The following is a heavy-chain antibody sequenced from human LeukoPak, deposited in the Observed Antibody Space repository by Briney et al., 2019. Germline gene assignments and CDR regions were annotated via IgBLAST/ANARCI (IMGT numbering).Heavy chain of an antibody. D-gene: IGHD6-13*01. Sequence: PGGSLRLSCAASGFTVSSNHMSWVRQAPGKGLEWVSVIYSGGSTYYADSVKGRITISRDNSKNTLYLQMNSLRAEDTAVYYCASHSSSWYGFDYWGQGTLVTVSS. J-gene: IGHJ4*02. CDR1: GFTVSSNH. CDR2: IYSGGST. CDR3: ASHSSSWYGFDY. V-gene: IGHV3-53*01.